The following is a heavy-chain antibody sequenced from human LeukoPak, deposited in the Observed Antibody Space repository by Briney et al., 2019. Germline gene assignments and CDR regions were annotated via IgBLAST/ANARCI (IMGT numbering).Heavy chain of an antibody. CDR3: ARDAVGIIDKYCSSTSCSRHDAFDI. D-gene: IGHD2-2*01. CDR2: IWYDGSNK. V-gene: IGHV3-33*01. CDR1: GFTFSSYG. Sequence: PGRSLRLSCAASGFTFSSYGMHWVRQAPGKGLEWVAVIWYDGSNKYYADSVKGRFTISRDNSKNTLYLQMNSLRAEDTAMYYCARDAVGIIDKYCSSTSCSRHDAFDIWGQGTMVTVSS. J-gene: IGHJ3*02.